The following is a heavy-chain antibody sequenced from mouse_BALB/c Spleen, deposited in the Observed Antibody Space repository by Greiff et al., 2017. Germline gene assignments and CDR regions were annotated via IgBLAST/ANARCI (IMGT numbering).Heavy chain of an antibody. CDR1: GFTFSSYG. V-gene: IGHV5-6-3*01. J-gene: IGHJ3*01. CDR2: INSNGGST. CDR3: ARDGGSSYGWFAY. D-gene: IGHD1-1*01. Sequence: EVKLMESGGGLVQPGGSLKLSCAASGFTFSSYGMSWVRQTPDKRLELVATINSNGGSTYYPDSVKGRFTISRDNAKNTLYLQMSSLKSEDTAMYYCARDGGSSYGWFAYWGQGTLVTVSA.